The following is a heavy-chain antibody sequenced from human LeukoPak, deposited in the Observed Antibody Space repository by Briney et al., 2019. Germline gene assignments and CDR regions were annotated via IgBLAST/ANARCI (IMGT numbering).Heavy chain of an antibody. V-gene: IGHV3-30*02. CDR1: GFIFSSYG. J-gene: IGHJ6*04. D-gene: IGHD3-10*02. Sequence: GGSLRLSCAASGFIFSSYGMHWVRQAPGKGLEWVAFIRYDGSKKYYADSVKGRFTLSRDNSKNTLYLQMNSLRAEDTAVYYCAELGITMIGGVWGKGTTATISS. CDR3: AELGITMIGGV. CDR2: IRYDGSKK.